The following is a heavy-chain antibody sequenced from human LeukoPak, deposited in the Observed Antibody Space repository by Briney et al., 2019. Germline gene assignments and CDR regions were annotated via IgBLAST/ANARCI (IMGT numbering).Heavy chain of an antibody. V-gene: IGHV1-69*05. D-gene: IGHD6-19*01. J-gene: IGHJ6*03. CDR2: IIPIFGTA. CDR1: GGTFSSYA. Sequence: SVKVSCKASGGTFSSYAISWVRQAPGQGLEWMGGIIPIFGTANYAQKFQGRVTITTDESTSTAYMELSSLRSEDTAVYYCARAALHPDIAVAGTYYYYYMDVWGKGTTVTVSS. CDR3: ARAALHPDIAVAGTYYYYYMDV.